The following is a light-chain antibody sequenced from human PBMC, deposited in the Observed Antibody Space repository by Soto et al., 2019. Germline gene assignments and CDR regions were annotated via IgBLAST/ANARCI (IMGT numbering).Light chain of an antibody. V-gene: IGKV1-39*01. CDR1: QYISRY. Sequence: DLQMTQSPSSLSASVGDRVTITCRASQYISRYLNWYQQKPGKAPKLLIYGASNLQSGVPSGFSGSGSGTDFTLTISSLQPEDFATYFCQQSYEPPLTSGAGTKVEI. CDR2: GAS. CDR3: QQSYEPPLT. J-gene: IGKJ4*01.